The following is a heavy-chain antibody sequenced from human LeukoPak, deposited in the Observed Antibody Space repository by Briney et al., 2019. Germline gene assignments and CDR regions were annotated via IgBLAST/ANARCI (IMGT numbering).Heavy chain of an antibody. CDR2: IYYSGST. V-gene: IGHV4-59*01. CDR3: ASMELNAFDI. D-gene: IGHD3-10*01. Sequence: SETLSLTCTVSGGSISSYYWSWIRQPPGKGLEWIGYIYYSGSTNYNPSLKSRGTISVDTSKNQFSLKLSSVTAADTAVYYCASMELNAFDIWGQGTMVTVSS. J-gene: IGHJ3*02. CDR1: GGSISSYY.